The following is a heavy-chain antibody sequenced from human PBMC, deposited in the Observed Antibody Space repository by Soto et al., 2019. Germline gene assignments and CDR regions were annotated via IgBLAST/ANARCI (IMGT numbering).Heavy chain of an antibody. CDR2: INAGNGNT. Sequence: GASVKVSCKASGYTFSNYATHWVRQAPGQRLEWMGWINAGNGNTKYSQKFQGRVTITRDTSASTAYMELSSLRSEDTAVYYCARVVGYCSGGSCYYWFDPWGQGTLVTVSS. D-gene: IGHD2-15*01. CDR3: ARVVGYCSGGSCYYWFDP. CDR1: GYTFSNYA. V-gene: IGHV1-3*01. J-gene: IGHJ5*02.